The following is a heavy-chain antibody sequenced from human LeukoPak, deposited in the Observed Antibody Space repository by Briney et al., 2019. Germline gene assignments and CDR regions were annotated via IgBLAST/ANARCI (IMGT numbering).Heavy chain of an antibody. CDR3: ARYIVSYPHDAFDI. D-gene: IGHD1-26*01. CDR1: GGSINSGRYY. Sequence: PSETLSLTCTVSGGSINSGRYYWSWIRQPAGRGLEWIGHISTSGSTSYNPSLKSRVTISVDTSKKQFSLKLSSVTAADTAFYYCARYIVSYPHDAFDIWGQGTMVTVSS. V-gene: IGHV4-61*09. CDR2: ISTSGST. J-gene: IGHJ3*02.